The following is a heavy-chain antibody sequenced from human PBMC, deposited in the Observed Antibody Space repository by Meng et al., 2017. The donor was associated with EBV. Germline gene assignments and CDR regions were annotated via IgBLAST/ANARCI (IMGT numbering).Heavy chain of an antibody. V-gene: IGHV1-18*01. CDR2: ISAYNGNT. CDR3: ARVRTFGGVIPPDY. Sequence: QVQVAQSGAGEKEPGASVKVCSKASGYTFTSYGISWVRQAPGQGLEWMGWISAYNGNTNYAQKLQGRVTMTTDTSTSTAYMELRSLRSDDTAVYYCARVRTFGGVIPPDYWGQGTLVTVSS. J-gene: IGHJ4*02. CDR1: GYTFTSYG. D-gene: IGHD3-16*02.